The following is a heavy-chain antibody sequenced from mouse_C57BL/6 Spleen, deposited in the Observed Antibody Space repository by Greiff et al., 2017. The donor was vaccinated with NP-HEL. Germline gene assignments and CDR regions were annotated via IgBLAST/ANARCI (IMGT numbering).Heavy chain of an antibody. Sequence: DVHLVESGGGLVKPGGSLKLSCAASGFTFSDYGMHWVRQAPEKGLEWVAYISSGSSTIYYADTVKGRFTISRDNAKNTLFLQMTSLRSEDTAMYYCASNYGSSYNYAMDYWGQGTSVTVSS. V-gene: IGHV5-17*01. J-gene: IGHJ4*01. CDR2: ISSGSSTI. CDR1: GFTFSDYG. D-gene: IGHD1-1*01. CDR3: ASNYGSSYNYAMDY.